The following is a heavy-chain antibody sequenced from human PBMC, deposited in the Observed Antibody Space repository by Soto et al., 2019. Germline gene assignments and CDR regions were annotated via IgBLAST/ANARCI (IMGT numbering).Heavy chain of an antibody. V-gene: IGHV4-61*01. D-gene: IGHD4-17*01. CDR3: ARELTTVTTLLYYYGMDV. Sequence: SETLSLTCTVSGGSVSSGSYYWSWIRQPPGKGLEWIGYIYYSGSTNYNPSLKSRVTISVDTSKNLFSLKLSSVTAADTAVYYCARELTTVTTLLYYYGMDVWGQGTTVTVSS. CDR1: GGSVSSGSYY. CDR2: IYYSGST. J-gene: IGHJ6*02.